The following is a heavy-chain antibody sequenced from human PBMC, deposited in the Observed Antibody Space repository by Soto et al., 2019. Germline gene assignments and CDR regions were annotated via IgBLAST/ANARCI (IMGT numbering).Heavy chain of an antibody. CDR1: GGTFSSNP. CDR2: TIPTFGAG. D-gene: IGHD5-12*01. V-gene: IGHV1-69*06. Sequence: ASVKVSCKASGGTFSSNPISWMRQAPGQGLEWMGGTIPTFGAGSYAQRFQGRLTITADKSTNTAYMELSSLRPEDTAVYYCARRQTSGYNRYFDSWGQGTLVTVSS. J-gene: IGHJ4*02. CDR3: ARRQTSGYNRYFDS.